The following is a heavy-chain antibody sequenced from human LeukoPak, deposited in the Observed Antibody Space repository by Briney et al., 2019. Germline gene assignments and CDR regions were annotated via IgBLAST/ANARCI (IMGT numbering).Heavy chain of an antibody. V-gene: IGHV1-46*01. Sequence: ASVKVSCKASGYTFTSYYMHWVRQAPGQGLEWMGIINPSGGSTSYAQKFQGRVTMTRDTSTSTVYMELSSLRSEDTAVYYCARGPRITVVRGGQWYCYMDVWVKGATVTISS. J-gene: IGHJ6*03. CDR1: GYTFTSYY. D-gene: IGHD3-10*01. CDR3: ARGPRITVVRGGQWYCYMDV. CDR2: INPSGGST.